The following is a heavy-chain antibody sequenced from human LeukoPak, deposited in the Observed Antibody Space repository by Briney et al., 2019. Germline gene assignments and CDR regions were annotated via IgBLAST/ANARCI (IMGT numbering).Heavy chain of an antibody. J-gene: IGHJ4*02. V-gene: IGHV3-7*01. CDR3: ARAAAAKSLPEPFDY. D-gene: IGHD6-13*01. CDR1: GFTFSSYW. CDR2: IKQDGSEK. Sequence: GGSLRLSCAASGFTFSSYWMSWVRQAPGKGLEWVANIKQDGSEKYYADSVKGRFTISRDNSKNTLYLQMNSLRAEDTAVYYCARAAAAKSLPEPFDYWGQGTLVTVSS.